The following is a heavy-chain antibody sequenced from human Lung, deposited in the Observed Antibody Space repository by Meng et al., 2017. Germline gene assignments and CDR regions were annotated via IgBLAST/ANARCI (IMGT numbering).Heavy chain of an antibody. CDR1: GDSVSSNRAA. CDR3: TGVGHKNWFDS. J-gene: IGHJ5*01. Sequence: LSPPASIAGDSVSSNRAAWNWIRQSPSRGLEWLGRTYYRSKWCSDYATSVRSRITINADTSKNQFSLQLNSLTPEDTAVYYCTGVGHKNWFDSWGQGTLVTVSS. D-gene: IGHD2-21*01. V-gene: IGHV6-1*01. CDR2: TYYRSKWCS.